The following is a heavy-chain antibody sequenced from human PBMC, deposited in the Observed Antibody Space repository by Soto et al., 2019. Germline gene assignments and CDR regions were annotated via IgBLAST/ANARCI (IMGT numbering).Heavy chain of an antibody. CDR2: ISDSGTKK. V-gene: IGHV3-23*01. D-gene: IGHD6-13*01. J-gene: IGHJ4*02. CDR1: GFIIGDYD. Sequence: GCLRVSFSASGFIIGDYDLSWVPQAPGKGLEWVLSISDSGTKKFYADSVKGRFAILRDTSKHTVYMQMNNMRVEDTALYYCAKDGISKDDYWGQGTVVTVS. CDR3: AKDGISKDDY.